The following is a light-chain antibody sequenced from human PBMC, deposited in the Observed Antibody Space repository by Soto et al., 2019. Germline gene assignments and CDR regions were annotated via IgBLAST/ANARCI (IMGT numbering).Light chain of an antibody. CDR2: EVS. CDR3: SSYTSSSTLV. Sequence: QSALTQPASVSGSPGQSITISCTGTSSDVGGYNYVSWYQQHPGKAPKLMIYEVSNRPSGVSNRFSGSKSGNTASLTISGLQAEDGADYCCSSYTSSSTLVFGTGTKLTVL. V-gene: IGLV2-14*01. J-gene: IGLJ1*01. CDR1: SSDVGGYNY.